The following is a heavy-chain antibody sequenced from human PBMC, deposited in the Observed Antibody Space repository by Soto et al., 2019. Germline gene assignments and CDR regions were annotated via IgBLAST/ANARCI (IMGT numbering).Heavy chain of an antibody. CDR3: VRGGYSSSWERLDP. V-gene: IGHV3-30-3*01. CDR1: GSSFPNYP. D-gene: IGHD4-4*01. Sequence: GGSLRLSCAASGSSFPNYPMHWVRQTPDKGLEWLAVISHDGVTKNSADSVKGRFSISRDNSRNRLYLDMNSLRTEDTAMYYCVRGGYSSSWERLDPWGQGTLVTVSS. CDR2: ISHDGVTK. J-gene: IGHJ5*02.